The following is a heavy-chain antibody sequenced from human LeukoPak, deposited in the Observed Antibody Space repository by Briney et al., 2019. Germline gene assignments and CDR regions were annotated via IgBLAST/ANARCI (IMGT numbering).Heavy chain of an antibody. CDR2: IIPIFGTA. CDR1: GGTFSSYA. J-gene: IGHJ4*02. CDR3: AREPPLTYYYDSSGYYEY. D-gene: IGHD3-22*01. Sequence: SVKVSCKASGGTFSSYAISWVRQAPGQGLEWMGGIIPIFGTANYAQKFQGRVTITADESTSTAYMELSSLRSEDTAVYYCAREPPLTYYYDSSGYYEYWGQGTLVTVSS. V-gene: IGHV1-69*01.